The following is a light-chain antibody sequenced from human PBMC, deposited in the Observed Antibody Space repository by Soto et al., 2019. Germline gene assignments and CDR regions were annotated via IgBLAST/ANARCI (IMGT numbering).Light chain of an antibody. Sequence: QPVLTQSPSAPGTPGQRVTISCSGSSSNIGSNTVNWYQQLPGTAPKLLIYSNNQRPSGVPDRFSGSKSGTSASLAISGLQSEDEADYYCAAWDDSLNGSWVFGGGTKLTVL. J-gene: IGLJ3*02. CDR3: AAWDDSLNGSWV. CDR2: SNN. CDR1: SSNIGSNT. V-gene: IGLV1-44*01.